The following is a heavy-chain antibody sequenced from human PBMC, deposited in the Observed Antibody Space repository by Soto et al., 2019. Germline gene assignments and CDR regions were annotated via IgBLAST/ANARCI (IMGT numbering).Heavy chain of an antibody. CDR3: ARGYSGYDLDYYYYYMDV. CDR2: IYYSGST. V-gene: IGHV4-59*01. CDR1: GASTSSYY. D-gene: IGHD5-12*01. Sequence: PSETLSLTCTVSGASTSSYYWSWIRQPPGKGLEWIGYIYYSGSTDYNPSLKSRVTISVDTSKNQFSLKLSSVTAADTAVYYCARGYSGYDLDYYYYYMDVWGKGTTVTAP. J-gene: IGHJ6*03.